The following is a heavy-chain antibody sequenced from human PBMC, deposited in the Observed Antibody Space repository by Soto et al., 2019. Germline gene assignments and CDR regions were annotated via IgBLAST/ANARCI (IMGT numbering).Heavy chain of an antibody. J-gene: IGHJ4*02. CDR1: GFSLSTSGMR. V-gene: IGHV2-70*04. CDR2: IDWDEDR. D-gene: IGHD3-22*01. Sequence: SGPLVNPTETLTLTCTFSGFSLSTSGMRVSWIRQAPGKALEWLARIDWDEDRFYSTSLKTRLTISKDTSKNQVVLTMTKMDPVDTATYYCARMRSDYDSSGLDYWGQGILVTVSS. CDR3: ARMRSDYDSSGLDY.